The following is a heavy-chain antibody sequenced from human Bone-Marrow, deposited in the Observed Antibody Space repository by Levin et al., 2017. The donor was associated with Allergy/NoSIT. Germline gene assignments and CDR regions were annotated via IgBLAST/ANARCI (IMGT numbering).Heavy chain of an antibody. Sequence: PGGSLRLSCTTSGFTFGDYVMSWFRQGPGKGLEWIGFIRSKAYGATTQYAASMNAKFTISRDDSKRIAYLQVSSLKTEDTAVYYCARNPEWDPYYFDYWGQGTLVSVSS. V-gene: IGHV3-49*03. CDR1: GFTFGDYV. CDR3: ARNPEWDPYYFDY. CDR2: IRSKAYGATT. D-gene: IGHD3-16*01. J-gene: IGHJ4*02.